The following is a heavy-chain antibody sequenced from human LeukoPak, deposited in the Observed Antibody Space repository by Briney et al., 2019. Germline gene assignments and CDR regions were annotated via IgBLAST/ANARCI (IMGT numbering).Heavy chain of an antibody. V-gene: IGHV1-18*01. CDR3: ARSAGGGNWYQTFDY. D-gene: IGHD6-13*01. CDR1: GCTFTSYG. CDR2: ISAYNGNT. J-gene: IGHJ4*02. Sequence: ASVKVSCKASGCTFTSYGISWVRQAPGQGLEWMGWISAYNGNTNYPQKLQGRVTMTTDTSTRTCYMVPRSTRADDTAVYYCARSAGGGNWYQTFDYWGQGTLVTVSS.